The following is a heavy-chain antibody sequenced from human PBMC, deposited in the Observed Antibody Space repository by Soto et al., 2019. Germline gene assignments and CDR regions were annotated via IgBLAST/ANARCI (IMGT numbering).Heavy chain of an antibody. CDR2: ISYDGSKT. CDR1: AFTFRSYT. V-gene: IGHV3-30*04. J-gene: IGHJ4*02. D-gene: IGHD4-4*01. CDR3: ASDRDSSYFPPPYYFDS. Sequence: QVQLVESGGGVVQPGRSLRLSCAASAFTFRSYTMHWVRQAPGKGLEWVATISYDGSKTNYADSVRGRFTISRDNSKRTLFLQSDSLRPEDKAVYSFASDRDSSYFPPPYYFDSWGQGTLVTVSS.